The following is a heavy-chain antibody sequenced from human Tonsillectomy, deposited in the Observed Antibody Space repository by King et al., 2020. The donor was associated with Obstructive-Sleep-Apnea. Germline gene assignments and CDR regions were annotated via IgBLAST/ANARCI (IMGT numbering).Heavy chain of an antibody. Sequence: VQLVESGGGLVQPGGSLRLSCSASGFTVSSNYMSWVRQAPGKGLEWVSVSYSGGSTYYADSVKGRFTISRDNSKNTLYLQMNSLRAEDTAVYYCARDRNHPGSYPDYWGQGTLVTVSS. CDR3: ARDRNHPGSYPDY. J-gene: IGHJ4*02. CDR1: GFTVSSNY. CDR2: SYSGGST. D-gene: IGHD3-10*01. V-gene: IGHV3-66*01.